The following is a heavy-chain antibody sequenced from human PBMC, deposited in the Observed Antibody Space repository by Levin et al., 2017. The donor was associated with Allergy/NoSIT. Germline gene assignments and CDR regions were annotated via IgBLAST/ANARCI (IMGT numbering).Heavy chain of an antibody. J-gene: IGHJ3*01. V-gene: IGHV3-64*01. Sequence: PSETLSLTCAASGFTFSTYAMHWVRQAPGKGLEYISAISTDGGGTYYATSVKGRFIISRDNSKNMLYLQMGSLRAEDMAVYYCARYDSSAYDVWGHGTMVTVSS. CDR3: ARYDSSAYDV. CDR1: GFTFSTYA. CDR2: ISTDGGGT. D-gene: IGHD3-22*01.